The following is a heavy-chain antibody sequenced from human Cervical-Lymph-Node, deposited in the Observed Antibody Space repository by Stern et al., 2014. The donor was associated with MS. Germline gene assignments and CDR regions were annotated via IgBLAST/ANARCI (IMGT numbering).Heavy chain of an antibody. V-gene: IGHV1-69*06. D-gene: IGHD4-17*01. CDR1: GGTFTSFS. CDR3: VLPSKVTTAAFDV. Sequence: QVQLVESGAEVKKPGASVNVSCKASGGTFTSFSINWVRQVPGQSLEWMGGSIHICDTPNLAQKFQGRVTITADSSTSTVYMALNSLRSDDTAVYYCVLPSKVTTAAFDVWGRGTMVTVSS. J-gene: IGHJ3*01. CDR2: SIHICDTP.